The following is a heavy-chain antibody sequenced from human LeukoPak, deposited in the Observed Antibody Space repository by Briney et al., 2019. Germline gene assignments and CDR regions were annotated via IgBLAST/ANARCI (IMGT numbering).Heavy chain of an antibody. D-gene: IGHD1-26*01. Sequence: PGGSLRLSCAASGFTFSSYWMHWVRQAPGKGLVWVSRINSDGSSTSSADSVKGRFTISRDNAKNTLYLQMNSLRAEDTAVYYCARVYGSYYHFDYWGQGTLVTVSS. CDR2: INSDGSST. J-gene: IGHJ4*02. CDR3: ARVYGSYYHFDY. V-gene: IGHV3-74*01. CDR1: GFTFSSYW.